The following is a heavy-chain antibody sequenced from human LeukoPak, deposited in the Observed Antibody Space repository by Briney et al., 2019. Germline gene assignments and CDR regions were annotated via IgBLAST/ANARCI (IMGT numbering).Heavy chain of an antibody. Sequence: PSETLSLTCTVSGGSISSYYWSWIRQPPGKGLEWIGYIYYSGSTNYNPSLKSRVTISVDTSKNQFSLKLSSVTAADTAVYYCARGHYGDKDDAFDIWGQGTMVTVSS. CDR2: IYYSGST. V-gene: IGHV4-59*01. D-gene: IGHD4-17*01. J-gene: IGHJ3*02. CDR1: GGSISSYY. CDR3: ARGHYGDKDDAFDI.